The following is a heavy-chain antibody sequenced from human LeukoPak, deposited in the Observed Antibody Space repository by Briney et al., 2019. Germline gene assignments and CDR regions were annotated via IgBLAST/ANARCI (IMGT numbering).Heavy chain of an antibody. CDR3: ARGGIAVAVFAFDI. D-gene: IGHD6-19*01. CDR2: ISSTGSYI. Sequence: GGSLRLSCAASGFTFSNYAMIWVRQAPGKGLEWVSSISSTGSYIYYADSVKGRFTISGDNAKNSLYVQMNTLRAEDTAVYYCARGGIAVAVFAFDIWGQGTMVTVSS. V-gene: IGHV3-21*01. CDR1: GFTFSNYA. J-gene: IGHJ3*02.